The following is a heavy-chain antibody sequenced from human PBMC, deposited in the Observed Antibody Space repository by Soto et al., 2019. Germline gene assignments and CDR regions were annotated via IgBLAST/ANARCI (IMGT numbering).Heavy chain of an antibody. CDR2: ANPSSGNT. CDR1: GYTFGSYD. Sequence: QVQLVQSGAEVKEPGASVKVSCRASGYTFGSYDINWVRQAAGQGLEWLGWANPSSGNTGYAQKFQGRVTMTRDTSITTAYMELSSLRSEDTAVYFCARSSACGTCYTDLDLWGQGTLVTVSS. J-gene: IGHJ4*02. V-gene: IGHV1-8*01. D-gene: IGHD2-2*02. CDR3: ARSSACGTCYTDLDL.